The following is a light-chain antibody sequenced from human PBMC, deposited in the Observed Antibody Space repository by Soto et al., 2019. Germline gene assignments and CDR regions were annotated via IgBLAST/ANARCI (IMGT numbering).Light chain of an antibody. CDR2: GNN. Sequence: QSALTQPPSVSGAPGQRVTISCTGSSSNLGAYDVYWYQQLPGTAPKLLIYGNNNRPSGVPDRFSGSKSGTSASLAITGLQAEDEADYYCQSYDNSLSGSLFGGGTKLTVL. V-gene: IGLV1-40*01. CDR1: SSNLGAYD. J-gene: IGLJ2*01. CDR3: QSYDNSLSGSL.